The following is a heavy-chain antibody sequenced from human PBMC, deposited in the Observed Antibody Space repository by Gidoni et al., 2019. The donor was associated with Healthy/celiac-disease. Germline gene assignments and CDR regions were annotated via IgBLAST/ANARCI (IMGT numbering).Heavy chain of an antibody. J-gene: IGHJ6*02. Sequence: EVQLVESGGGLVQPGGSLRLSCAASGFNFSSYWMHWVRQAPGKGLVWVSRINSDGSSTSYADSVKGRFTISRDNAKNTLYLQMNSLRAEDTAVYYCASSVVAAAGTGDFYYYYYGMDVWGQGTTVTVSS. D-gene: IGHD6-13*01. CDR3: ASSVVAAAGTGDFYYYYYGMDV. V-gene: IGHV3-74*01. CDR1: GFNFSSYW. CDR2: INSDGSST.